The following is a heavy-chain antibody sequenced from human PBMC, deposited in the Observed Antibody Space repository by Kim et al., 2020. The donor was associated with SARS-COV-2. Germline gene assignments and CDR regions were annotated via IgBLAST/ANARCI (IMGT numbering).Heavy chain of an antibody. V-gene: IGHV3-23*01. J-gene: IGHJ4*02. Sequence: GGSLRLSCAASGFTFSTYAMSWVRQAPAKGLEWVSSITGAGVDTYYAESVKGRFTISRDNSKNTLYLQMNSLRAEDTALYYCAKPCPGYGSSWYGGPFDYWGQGALVTVSS. CDR1: GFTFSTYA. CDR3: AKPCPGYGSSWYGGPFDY. CDR2: ITGAGVDT. D-gene: IGHD6-13*01.